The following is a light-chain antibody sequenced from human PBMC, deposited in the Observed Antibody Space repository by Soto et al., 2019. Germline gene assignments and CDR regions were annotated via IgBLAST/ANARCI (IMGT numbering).Light chain of an antibody. J-gene: IGKJ5*01. CDR1: QSFRGL. CDR3: QQRHMWPIT. Sequence: EVVLTQYQVTLSLSPGERATLSCRASQSFRGLLAWYHQMPGPAPRLLIYDAYNRATGIPPRFSGSGSGTDFTLTISSLEPEDSAVYYCQQRHMWPITFGQGTRLEIK. V-gene: IGKV3-11*01. CDR2: DAY.